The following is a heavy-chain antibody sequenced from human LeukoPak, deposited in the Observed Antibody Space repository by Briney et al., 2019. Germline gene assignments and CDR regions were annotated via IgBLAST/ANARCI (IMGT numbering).Heavy chain of an antibody. J-gene: IGHJ4*02. CDR2: ISAGSSSI. CDR1: GFTFKSYP. V-gene: IGHV3-21*01. D-gene: IGHD6-19*01. Sequence: GGSLRLSCAASGFTFKSYPMNWVRQAPGKGLEWVSSISAGSSSIYYTDSVKGRFTISRDNAKNSLYLQMNSLRAEDTAVYFCARDGIMTSSGWDFDYWGQGTLVTVSS. CDR3: ARDGIMTSSGWDFDY.